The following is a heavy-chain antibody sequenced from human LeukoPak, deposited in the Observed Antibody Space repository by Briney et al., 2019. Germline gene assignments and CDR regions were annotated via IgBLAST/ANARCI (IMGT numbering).Heavy chain of an antibody. J-gene: IGHJ4*02. CDR1: GFTFSDYA. V-gene: IGHV3-23*01. D-gene: IGHD3-22*01. CDR2: ISHSGGST. Sequence: GGSLRLSCAASGFTFSDYAMSWVRQAPGEGLEWVSDISHSGGSTYYADSVRGRFTISRDNPTNTLYLEMNSLRAEDTAVYYCAKNYAYYYDSGGYYGSDFFHYWGQGTLVTVSS. CDR3: AKNYAYYYDSGGYYGSDFFHY.